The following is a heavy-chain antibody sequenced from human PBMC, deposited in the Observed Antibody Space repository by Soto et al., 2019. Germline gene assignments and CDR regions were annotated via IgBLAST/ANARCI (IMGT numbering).Heavy chain of an antibody. CDR3: ARVGGGDCSGGSCYSLNPYGMDV. V-gene: IGHV1-69*13. CDR1: GGTFSSYA. D-gene: IGHD2-15*01. Sequence: SVKVSCKASGGTFSSYAISWVRQAPGQGLEWMGGIIPIFGTANYAQKFQGRVTITADESTSTAYMELSSLRSEDTAVYYCARVGGGDCSGGSCYSLNPYGMDVWGQGTTVTVSS. CDR2: IIPIFGTA. J-gene: IGHJ6*02.